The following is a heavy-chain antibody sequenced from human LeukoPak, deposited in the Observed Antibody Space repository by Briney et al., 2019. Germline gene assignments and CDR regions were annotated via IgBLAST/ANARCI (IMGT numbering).Heavy chain of an antibody. CDR2: IYYSGTT. CDR3: AKHYMGGSYNHGLDC. V-gene: IGHV4-34*01. J-gene: IGHJ4*02. CDR1: GGSFSGYY. D-gene: IGHD3-10*01. Sequence: SETLSLTCAVYGGSFSGYYWSWIRQPPGKGLEWIGSIYYSGTTYYNPSLKSRVTISVDTSKNQFSLKLSSVTAADTALYYCAKHYMGGSYNHGLDCWGQGTLVTVSS.